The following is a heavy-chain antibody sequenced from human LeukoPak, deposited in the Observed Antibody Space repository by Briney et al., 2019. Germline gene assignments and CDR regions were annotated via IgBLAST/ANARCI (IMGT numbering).Heavy chain of an antibody. D-gene: IGHD5-12*01. CDR3: AKDVDIVATRLFDY. CDR1: GFTFSSYG. Sequence: GGSLRLSCAASGFTFSSYGLHWVRQAPGKGLEWVAFIRYDGSNKYYADSVKGRFTISRDNSKNTLYLQMNSLRAEDTAVYYCAKDVDIVATRLFDYWGQGTLVTVSS. V-gene: IGHV3-30*02. CDR2: IRYDGSNK. J-gene: IGHJ4*02.